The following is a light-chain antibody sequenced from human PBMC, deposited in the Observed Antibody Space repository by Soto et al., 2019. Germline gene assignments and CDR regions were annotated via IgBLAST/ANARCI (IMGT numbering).Light chain of an antibody. Sequence: QSVLSQPPSASGTPGQRGAISCSGSSSNIGRNTVNWYQQLPGTAPKLLIYDNNRRPSGVPDRFSGYKSRTAASLAISGLQSEDEADYYCAAWDDSLTGLNVFGTGTKLTVL. V-gene: IGLV1-44*01. J-gene: IGLJ1*01. CDR1: SSNIGRNT. CDR2: DNN. CDR3: AAWDDSLTGLNV.